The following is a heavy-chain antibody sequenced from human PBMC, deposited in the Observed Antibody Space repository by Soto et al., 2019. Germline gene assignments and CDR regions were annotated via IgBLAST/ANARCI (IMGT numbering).Heavy chain of an antibody. CDR2: INAGNGNT. CDR1: GYTFTSYA. CDR3: ARGLGLYYFDY. D-gene: IGHD1-26*01. V-gene: IGHV1-3*01. J-gene: IGHJ4*02. Sequence: QVQLVQSGAEVKKPGASVKVSCKASGYTFTSYAMHWVRQAPGQRLEWMGWINAGNGNTKYSQKFQGRVTITRDTSASTAYMELSSLMSDDTAVFYCARGLGLYYFDYWGQGTLVTVSS.